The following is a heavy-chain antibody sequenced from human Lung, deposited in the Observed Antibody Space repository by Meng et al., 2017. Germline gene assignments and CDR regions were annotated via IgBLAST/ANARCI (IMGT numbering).Heavy chain of an antibody. D-gene: IGHD3-16*01. CDR2: IYYSGAT. CDR1: GGPISSSSHY. J-gene: IGHJ4*02. CDR3: ARRVHDGRHYHYFDY. Sequence: QLQLQESGPGLVKPSETLSLTFPVSGGPISSSSHYWDWTRQPPGKRLGLIGSIYYSGATYSNPSLKSRVTMSVDTSKNQFSLRLSSVTAADTAVFYCARRVHDGRHYHYFDYWGQGALVTVSS. V-gene: IGHV4-39*01.